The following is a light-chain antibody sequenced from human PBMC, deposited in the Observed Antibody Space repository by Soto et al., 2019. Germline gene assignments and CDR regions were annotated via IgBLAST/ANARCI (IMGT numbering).Light chain of an antibody. V-gene: IGLV2-8*01. CDR1: SSDVGGYNY. CDR2: EVS. CDR3: SSYAGSNNYV. J-gene: IGLJ1*01. Sequence: QSALTQPPSASVSPGQSVTISCTGNSSDVGGYNYVSWYQQHPGKAPKLMIYEVSKRPSGVPDRFSGAKSGNTASLTGSGLQADDAADYYCSSYAGSNNYVFGTGTKLTVL.